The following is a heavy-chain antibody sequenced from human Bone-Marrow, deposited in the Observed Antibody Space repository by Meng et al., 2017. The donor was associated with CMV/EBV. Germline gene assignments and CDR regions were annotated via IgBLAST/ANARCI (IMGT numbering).Heavy chain of an antibody. V-gene: IGHV3-74*01. Sequence: GESLKISCAASGFTFSSYWMHWVRQAPGKGLVWVSRINSDGSITNYADSVKGRFTISRDNAKNTLYLQMNSLRAEDTALYYCARATYYYDSTGYKITYYFDYWGQGTLVTFSS. CDR1: GFTFSSYW. CDR2: INSDGSIT. CDR3: ARATYYYDSTGYKITYYFDY. D-gene: IGHD3-22*01. J-gene: IGHJ4*02.